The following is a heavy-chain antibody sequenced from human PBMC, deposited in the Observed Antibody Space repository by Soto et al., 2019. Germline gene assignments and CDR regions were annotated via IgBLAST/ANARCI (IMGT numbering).Heavy chain of an antibody. CDR2: ISAYNGNT. J-gene: IGHJ4*02. V-gene: IGHV1-18*01. CDR1: GYTFTSYG. Sequence: ASVKVSCKASGYTFTSYGISWVRQAPGQGLEWMGWISAYNGNTNYAQKLQGRVTMTTDTSTSTAYMELRSLRSDDTAVYYCARLPIFYDSSGYSQSYWGQGTLVTVSS. CDR3: ARLPIFYDSSGYSQSY. D-gene: IGHD3-22*01.